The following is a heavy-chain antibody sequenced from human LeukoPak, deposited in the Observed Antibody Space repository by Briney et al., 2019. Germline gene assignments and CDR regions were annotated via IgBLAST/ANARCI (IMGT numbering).Heavy chain of an antibody. Sequence: PGGSLRLSCAASGFTFTNYAMSWVRQTPGKGLEWVSSISSSSSYIYYADSVKGRFTISRDNAKNSLYLQMNSLRAEDTAVYYCARAAPKYQLLSYWSTGYYYYYMDVWGKGTTVTISS. CDR1: GFTFTNYA. J-gene: IGHJ6*03. D-gene: IGHD2-2*01. CDR2: ISSSSSYI. V-gene: IGHV3-21*01. CDR3: ARAAPKYQLLSYWSTGYYYYYMDV.